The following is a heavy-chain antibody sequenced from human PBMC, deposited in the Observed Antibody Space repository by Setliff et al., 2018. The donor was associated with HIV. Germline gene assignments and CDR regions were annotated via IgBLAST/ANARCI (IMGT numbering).Heavy chain of an antibody. V-gene: IGHV1-18*01. Sequence: ASVKVFCKASGYPFSNFGVSWVRQAPGQGLEWMAWINVYNGDTNFALKFQGRVTLTKDTPSSTAYMELRSLRSDDTAVYYCARTVATIAAAGTSWWLDPWGQGTLVTVSS. J-gene: IGHJ5*02. CDR1: GYPFSNFG. D-gene: IGHD6-13*01. CDR2: INVYNGDT. CDR3: ARTVATIAAAGTSWWLDP.